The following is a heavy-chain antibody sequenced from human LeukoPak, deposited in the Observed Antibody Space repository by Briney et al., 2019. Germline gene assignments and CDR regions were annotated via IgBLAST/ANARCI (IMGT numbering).Heavy chain of an antibody. CDR3: AKDWYSSSLLAFDI. J-gene: IGHJ3*02. Sequence: GGSLRLSCAASGFSFDDYAMHWVRQAPGKGLEWVSGISWNSGSIGYADSVKGRFTISRDNAKNSLYLQMNSLRAEDTALYYCAKDWYSSSLLAFDIWGQGTMVTASS. CDR2: ISWNSGSI. V-gene: IGHV3-9*01. D-gene: IGHD6-13*01. CDR1: GFSFDDYA.